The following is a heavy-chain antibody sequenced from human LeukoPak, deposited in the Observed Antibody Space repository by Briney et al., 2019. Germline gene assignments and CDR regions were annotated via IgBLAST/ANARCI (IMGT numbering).Heavy chain of an antibody. Sequence: TGGSLRLSCAASGFTFSSYAMGWVRQAPGKGLEWVSDVSGSGTSTNYPDSVKGRLTISGDNSKNTLYLQMNNLRAEDTAVYYCAKVGRASWAPYYFDYWGQGTLVTVSS. CDR2: VSGSGTST. D-gene: IGHD2-2*01. V-gene: IGHV3-23*01. CDR3: AKVGRASWAPYYFDY. J-gene: IGHJ4*02. CDR1: GFTFSSYA.